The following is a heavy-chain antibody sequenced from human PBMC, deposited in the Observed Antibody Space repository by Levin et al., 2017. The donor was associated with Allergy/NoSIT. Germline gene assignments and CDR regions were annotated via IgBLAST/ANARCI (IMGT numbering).Heavy chain of an antibody. Sequence: GGSLRLFCVAPGFSFSDYWLTWVRQAPGKGLEWVANIKPDGSEKYYADSVTGRFNISRDNAQNSLYLQMKYLSAEDTAVYYCASPYSSDWVFDLWGPGTMVTVSS. D-gene: IGHD6-19*01. J-gene: IGHJ3*01. V-gene: IGHV3-7*01. CDR2: IKPDGSEK. CDR3: ASPYSSDWVFDL. CDR1: GFSFSDYW.